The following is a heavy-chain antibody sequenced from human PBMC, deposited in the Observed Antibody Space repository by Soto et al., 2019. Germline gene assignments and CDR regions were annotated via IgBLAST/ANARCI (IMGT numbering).Heavy chain of an antibody. J-gene: IGHJ4*02. D-gene: IGHD3-10*01. V-gene: IGHV1-18*01. CDR3: ARYLDRSGSYYPYC. CDR1: GYTFTNYG. Sequence: ASVKVSCKASGYTFTNYGISWVRQAPGQGLEWMGWISAYKGDTDYAQNLRGRVTMTTDTSTNTAYMELRSLSDDDTAMYSCARYLDRSGSYYPYCWGRGNLVT. CDR2: ISAYKGDT.